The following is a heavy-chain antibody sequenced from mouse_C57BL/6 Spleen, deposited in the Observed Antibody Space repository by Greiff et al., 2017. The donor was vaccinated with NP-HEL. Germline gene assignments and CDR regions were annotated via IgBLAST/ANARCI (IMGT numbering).Heavy chain of an antibody. D-gene: IGHD1-1*01. CDR3: ARSHYYGSRYYYAMDY. CDR2: IDPSDSYT. V-gene: IGHV1-50*01. J-gene: IGHJ4*01. Sequence: QVQLKQPGAELVKPGASVKLSCKASGYTFTSYWMQWVKQRPGQGLEWIGEIDPSDSYTNYNQKFKGKATLTVDTSSSTAYMQLSSLTSEDSAVYYCARSHYYGSRYYYAMDYWGQGTSVTVSS. CDR1: GYTFTSYW.